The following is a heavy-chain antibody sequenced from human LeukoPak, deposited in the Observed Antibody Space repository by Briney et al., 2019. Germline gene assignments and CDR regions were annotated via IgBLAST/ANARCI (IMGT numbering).Heavy chain of an antibody. D-gene: IGHD5-18*01. V-gene: IGHV3-23*01. CDR2: ISGSGGST. CDR1: GFTFSSYA. Sequence: HPGGSLRLSCAASGFTFSSYAMSWVRQAPGKGLEWVSAISGSGGSTYYADSVKGRFTISRDNSKNTLYLQMNSLRAEDTAVYYCAKGRRGYSYAYRYWGQGTLVTVSS. J-gene: IGHJ4*02. CDR3: AKGRRGYSYAYRY.